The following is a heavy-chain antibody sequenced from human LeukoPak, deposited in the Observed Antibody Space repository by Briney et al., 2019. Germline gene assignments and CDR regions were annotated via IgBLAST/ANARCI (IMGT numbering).Heavy chain of an antibody. CDR3: ARTMITFGGVILPMGFDY. CDR2: VSISGGTI. V-gene: IGHV3-11*01. D-gene: IGHD3-16*01. Sequence: PGGSLRLSCAASGFIFSDYYMSWIRQAPGKGLEWVSYVSISGGTIYYADSVKGRFTISRDNAENSLYLQMNSLRAEDTAVYYCARTMITFGGVILPMGFDYWGQGTLVTVSS. CDR1: GFIFSDYY. J-gene: IGHJ4*02.